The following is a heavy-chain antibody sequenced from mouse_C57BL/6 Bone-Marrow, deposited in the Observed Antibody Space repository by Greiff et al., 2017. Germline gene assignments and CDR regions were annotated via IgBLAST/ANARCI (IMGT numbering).Heavy chain of an antibody. D-gene: IGHD1-1*01. CDR3: ARRGVWYGSSYGYFDY. V-gene: IGHV1-82*01. CDR2: IYPGDGDT. J-gene: IGHJ2*01. CDR1: GYAFSSSW. Sequence: QVQLQQSGPELVKPGASVKISCKASGYAFSSSWMNWVKQRPGKGLEWIGRIYPGDGDTNYNGKFKGKATLTAAKSSSTAYMQLSSLTSEDSAVYFCARRGVWYGSSYGYFDYWGQGTTLTVSS.